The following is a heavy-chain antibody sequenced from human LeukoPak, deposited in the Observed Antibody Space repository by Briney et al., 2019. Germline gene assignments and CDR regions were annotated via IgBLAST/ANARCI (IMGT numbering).Heavy chain of an antibody. D-gene: IGHD4-17*01. CDR2: IIPILGIA. CDR1: GGTFSSYA. CDR3: ARLVGYGDYLG. Sequence: SVKVSCKASGGTFSSYAISWVRQAPGQGLEWMGRIIPILGIANYAQKFQGRVTITADKSTSTAYMELSSLRSEDTAVYYCARLVGYGDYLGWGQGTLVTVSS. J-gene: IGHJ4*02. V-gene: IGHV1-69*04.